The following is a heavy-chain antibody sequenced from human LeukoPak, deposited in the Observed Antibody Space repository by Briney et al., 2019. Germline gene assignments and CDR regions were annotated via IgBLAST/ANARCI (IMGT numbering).Heavy chain of an antibody. CDR3: AKDTPAVAGIFDY. D-gene: IGHD6-13*01. Sequence: GGSLRLSCAASGFTFDDYAMHWVRQAPGKGLEWVSGISWNSGSIGYADSVKGRFTISRDNAKNSLYLQMNSLRAEDTALYYCAKDTPAVAGIFDYWGQGTLVTVSS. CDR2: ISWNSGSI. V-gene: IGHV3-9*01. CDR1: GFTFDDYA. J-gene: IGHJ4*02.